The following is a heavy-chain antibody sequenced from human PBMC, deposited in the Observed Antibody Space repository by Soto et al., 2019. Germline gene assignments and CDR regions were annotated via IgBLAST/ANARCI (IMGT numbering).Heavy chain of an antibody. V-gene: IGHV3-33*01. CDR1: GFTFSKHG. J-gene: IGHJ4*02. CDR2: ILADGSRQ. D-gene: IGHD1-1*01. CDR3: ARDDDFPDNGLDY. Sequence: QVQLVESGGGVVQPGRSLRLSCAVSGFTFSKHGMHWVRQAPGKGLEWVAVILADGSRQHYGDSVKGRFTISRDNAKNTLFLQMESLRAEGTAVYYCARDDDFPDNGLDYWGQGILVTVSS.